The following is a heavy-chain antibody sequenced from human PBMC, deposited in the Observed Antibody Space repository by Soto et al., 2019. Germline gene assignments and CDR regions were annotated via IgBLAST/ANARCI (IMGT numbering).Heavy chain of an antibody. D-gene: IGHD5-12*01. CDR3: AKDGVRGYDIDY. J-gene: IGHJ4*02. Sequence: GGSLRLSCAASGFTFSDYYMSWIRQAPGRGLEWVALVSYDGSSKYYADSVKGRFTISKDNSKNTLYLQMNSLRTDDTAVYYCAKDGVRGYDIDYWGQGTLVTVSS. V-gene: IGHV3-30*18. CDR1: GFTFSDYY. CDR2: VSYDGSSK.